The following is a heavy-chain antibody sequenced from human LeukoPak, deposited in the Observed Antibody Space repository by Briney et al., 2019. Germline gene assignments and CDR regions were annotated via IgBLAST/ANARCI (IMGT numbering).Heavy chain of an antibody. CDR3: ARDKVAAAPGDY. V-gene: IGHV3-21*01. J-gene: IGHJ4*02. Sequence: GGSLRLSCAASGFTFSSYWMHWVRQAPGKGLEWVSSISSSSSYISYADSMRGRFTISRDNAKNSLYLQMNSLRAEDTAVYYCARDKVAAAPGDYWGQGTLVTVSS. CDR1: GFTFSSYW. D-gene: IGHD2-2*01. CDR2: ISSSSSYI.